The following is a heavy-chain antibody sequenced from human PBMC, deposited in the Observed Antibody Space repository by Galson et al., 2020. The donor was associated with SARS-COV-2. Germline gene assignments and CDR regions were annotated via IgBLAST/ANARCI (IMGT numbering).Heavy chain of an antibody. Sequence: GGSLRLSCTASGFTFGDYAMSWFRQAPGKGLEWVGFIRSKAYGGTTEYAASVKGRFTISRDDSKSIAYLQMNSLKTEDTAVYYCEYSYGFRVPGYWGQGTLVTVSS. D-gene: IGHD5-18*01. CDR3: EYSYGFRVPGY. V-gene: IGHV3-49*03. J-gene: IGHJ4*02. CDR1: GFTFGDYA. CDR2: IRSKAYGGTT.